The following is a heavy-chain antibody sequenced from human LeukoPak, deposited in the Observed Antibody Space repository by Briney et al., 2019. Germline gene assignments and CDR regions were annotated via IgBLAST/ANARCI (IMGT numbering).Heavy chain of an antibody. CDR1: GGSVSSTSYY. Sequence: SETLSVTCTVSGGSVSSTSYYWGWLRQPPGKGLEWIGSIYASGSTYYNASLKSPVTMSVDTSKNQFSLKLSSVTAADTAVYYCAGSFYSSSSRSSTFDYWGQGTLVIVSS. CDR2: IYASGST. CDR3: AGSFYSSSSRSSTFDY. D-gene: IGHD6-6*01. J-gene: IGHJ4*02. V-gene: IGHV4-39*01.